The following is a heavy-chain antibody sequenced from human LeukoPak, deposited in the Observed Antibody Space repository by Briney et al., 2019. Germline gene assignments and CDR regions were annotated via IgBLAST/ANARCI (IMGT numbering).Heavy chain of an antibody. D-gene: IGHD4-17*01. CDR2: IYTSGSS. Sequence: SETLSLTCTVSGGSINSYYWSWIRQPAGKGLEWIGRIYTSGSSNYNPSLKSRVTMSVDTSKNQFSLRLTSVTAADTAVYYCARATYGDYRYYYFYLDVWGKGTTVTVSS. CDR1: GGSINSYY. CDR3: ARATYGDYRYYYFYLDV. V-gene: IGHV4-4*07. J-gene: IGHJ6*03.